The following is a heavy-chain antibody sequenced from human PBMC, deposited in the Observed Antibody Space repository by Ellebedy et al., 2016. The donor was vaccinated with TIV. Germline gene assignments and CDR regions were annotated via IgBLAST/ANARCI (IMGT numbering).Heavy chain of an antibody. V-gene: IGHV3-23*01. Sequence: GGSLRLPXAASGFSLSNSFMSWIRQAPGKGLEWVSTLTADGRSTCFADSVKGRFTISRDNSKNTVYLQMNSLRSEDTAVYYCRPGHYSDAWGQGTLVTVSS. CDR1: GFSLSNSF. J-gene: IGHJ4*02. CDR2: LTADGRST. CDR3: RPGHYSDA.